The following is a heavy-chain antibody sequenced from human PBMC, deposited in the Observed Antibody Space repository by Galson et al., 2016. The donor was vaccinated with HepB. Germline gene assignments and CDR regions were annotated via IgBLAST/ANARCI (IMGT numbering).Heavy chain of an antibody. CDR3: ARGPVYGVVDY. V-gene: IGHV4-34*01. CDR1: GDSVNAYY. Sequence: SETLSLTCAGYGDSVNAYYWTWIRQPPGKGLEWVGEINHSGTPIYNPSVKRRAIMSLDTSNNHFSLKLNSLSGADTAVYYCARGPVYGVVDYWGQGTLVTVS. D-gene: IGHD3-3*01. CDR2: INHSGTP. J-gene: IGHJ4*02.